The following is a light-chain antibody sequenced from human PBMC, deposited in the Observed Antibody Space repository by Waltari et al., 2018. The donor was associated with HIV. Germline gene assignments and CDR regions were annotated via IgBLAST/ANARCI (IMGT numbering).Light chain of an antibody. V-gene: IGKV1-5*03. Sequence: DVQMTQSPSTLSAAVGDKVTITSRASQIINNWLAWYQQKPGKPPKLLIYKTSYLESGVPSRFSGSVSGADFTLIIDGLQPDDFATYYCQQYNSHSYAFGQGTKVDVK. J-gene: IGKJ2*01. CDR3: QQYNSHSYA. CDR1: QIINNW. CDR2: KTS.